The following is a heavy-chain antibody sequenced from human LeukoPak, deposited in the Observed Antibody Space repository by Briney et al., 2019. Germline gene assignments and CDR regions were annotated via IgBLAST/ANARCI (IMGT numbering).Heavy chain of an antibody. Sequence: PGGSLRLSCAASGFTFSSYGMHWVRQAPGKGLEWVAFIRYDGSNKYYADSVKGRFTISRDNAKNSLYLQMNSLRAEDTAVYYCARHLRFLEWLLAFDIWGQGTMVTVSS. CDR3: ARHLRFLEWLLAFDI. D-gene: IGHD3-3*01. V-gene: IGHV3-30*02. CDR2: IRYDGSNK. CDR1: GFTFSSYG. J-gene: IGHJ3*02.